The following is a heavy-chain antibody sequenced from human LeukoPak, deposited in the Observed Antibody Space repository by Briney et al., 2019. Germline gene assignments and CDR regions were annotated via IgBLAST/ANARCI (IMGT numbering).Heavy chain of an antibody. CDR2: INHSGGT. CDR1: GGSFSGHY. Sequence: SETLSLTCVVYGGSFSGHYWTWIRQPPGKGLEWIGEINHSGGTNYVPSLKSRVTISVDTSKVQFSLKLSSVTAADTAVYYCARDREYAFDIWGQGTMVTVSS. J-gene: IGHJ3*02. V-gene: IGHV4-34*01. CDR3: ARDREYAFDI.